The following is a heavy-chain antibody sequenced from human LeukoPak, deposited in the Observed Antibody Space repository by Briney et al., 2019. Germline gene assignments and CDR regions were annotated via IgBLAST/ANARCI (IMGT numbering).Heavy chain of an antibody. CDR2: ISGSGGFT. V-gene: IGHV3-23*01. CDR1: GFTFSNYA. CDR3: AKEGATDTLTGYYFDY. J-gene: IGHJ4*02. D-gene: IGHD3-9*01. Sequence: GGSLRLSCAASGFTFSNYAMSWVRQAPGKGLEWVSTISGSGGFTYNADSVKGRFTISRDTSKNTMYLQMNSLRAEDTAVYYCAKEGATDTLTGYYFDYWGQGTLVTVSS.